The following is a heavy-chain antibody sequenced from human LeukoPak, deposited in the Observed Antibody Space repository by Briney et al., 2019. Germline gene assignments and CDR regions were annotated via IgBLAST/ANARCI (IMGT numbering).Heavy chain of an antibody. CDR1: GGTFSSYA. CDR3: AVGITIFGVEPFDY. J-gene: IGHJ4*02. V-gene: IGHV1-69*13. Sequence: ASVKVSCKASGGTFSSYAISWVRQAPGQGLEWMGGIIPIFGTANYAQKFQGRVTITADESTSTAYMELSSLRSEDTAVYYCAVGITIFGVEPFDYWGQGTLVTVSS. D-gene: IGHD3-3*01. CDR2: IIPIFGTA.